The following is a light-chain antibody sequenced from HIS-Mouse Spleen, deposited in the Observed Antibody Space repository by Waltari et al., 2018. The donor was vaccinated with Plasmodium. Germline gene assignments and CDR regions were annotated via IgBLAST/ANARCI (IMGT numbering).Light chain of an antibody. V-gene: IGLV3-1*01. J-gene: IGLJ2*01. CDR3: QAWDSSTVV. CDR2: QDS. CDR1: KLGDNY. Sequence: SYELTQPPSVSVSPGQTASITCSGDKLGDNYSCWYQQKQGQPPVLVIYQDSKRPSGIPERFSGSNPGNTATLTISGTQAMDEADYYCQAWDSSTVVFGGGTKLTVL.